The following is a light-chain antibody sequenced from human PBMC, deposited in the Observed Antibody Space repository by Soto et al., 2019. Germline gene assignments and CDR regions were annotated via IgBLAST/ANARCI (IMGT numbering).Light chain of an antibody. V-gene: IGKV3-20*01. CDR2: DAS. J-gene: IGKJ5*01. Sequence: EIVLTQSPGTLSLSPGERATLSCRASQSVGRDYLAWFQQKPGQPPRLLIHDASRRATGIPDRFSGSGSGTDFTLTISRLEPEDFAVYHCQQYAASPITFGQGPRLEIK. CDR3: QQYAASPIT. CDR1: QSVGRDY.